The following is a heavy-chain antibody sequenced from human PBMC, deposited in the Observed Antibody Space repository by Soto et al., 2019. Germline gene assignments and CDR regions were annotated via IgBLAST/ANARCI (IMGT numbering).Heavy chain of an antibody. V-gene: IGHV1-69*06. J-gene: IGHJ4*02. CDR2: IIPIFGTA. Sequence: GASVKVSCKSSGGTFSSYAITSVRQAPGQGLEWMGGIIPIFGTANYAQKLHGRVTITADKSTSTAYMELSSLRSEDTAVYYCASRDGDYGHYWGQGTMVTVSS. D-gene: IGHD4-17*01. CDR3: ASRDGDYGHY. CDR1: GGTFSSYA.